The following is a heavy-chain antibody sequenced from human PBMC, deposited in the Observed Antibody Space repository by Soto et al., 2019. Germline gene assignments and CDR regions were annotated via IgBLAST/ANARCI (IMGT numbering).Heavy chain of an antibody. CDR3: ARAKGWLQAPFDY. D-gene: IGHD5-12*01. CDR2: ISYDGSNK. CDR1: GFTFSSYA. J-gene: IGHJ4*02. V-gene: IGHV3-30-3*01. Sequence: QVQLVESGGGVVQPGRSLRLSCAASGFTFSSYAMHWVRQAPGKGLEWVAVISYDGSNKYYADSVKGRFTISRDNSKNTLYLQMNSLRAEATAVYYCARAKGWLQAPFDYWGQGTLVTVSS.